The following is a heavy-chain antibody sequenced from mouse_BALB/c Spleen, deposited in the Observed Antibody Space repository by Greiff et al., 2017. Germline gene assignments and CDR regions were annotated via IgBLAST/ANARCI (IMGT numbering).Heavy chain of an antibody. CDR1: GYSITSDYA. J-gene: IGHJ3*01. CDR2: ISYSGST. Sequence: EVKVEESGPGLVKPSQSLSLTCTVTGYSITSDYAWNWIRQFPGNKLEWMGYISYSGSTSYNPSLKSRISITRDTSKNQFFLQLNSVTTEDTATYYCARNNYGYDWFAYWGQGTLVTVSA. D-gene: IGHD2-2*01. CDR3: ARNNYGYDWFAY. V-gene: IGHV3-2*02.